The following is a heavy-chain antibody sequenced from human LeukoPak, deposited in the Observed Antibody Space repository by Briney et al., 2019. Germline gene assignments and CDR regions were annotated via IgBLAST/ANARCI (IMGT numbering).Heavy chain of an antibody. V-gene: IGHV3-66*01. J-gene: IGHJ4*02. CDR1: GFTVSSNY. CDR3: AKDANGIKLLSVVDY. Sequence: PGGSLRLSCAASGFTVSSNYMSWVRQAPGKGLEWVSIIYSGGSTYYADSVKGRFTISRDNSKNMLYLQMNSLRAEDTAVYYCAKDANGIKLLSVVDYWGQGTLVTVSS. D-gene: IGHD3-10*01. CDR2: IYSGGST.